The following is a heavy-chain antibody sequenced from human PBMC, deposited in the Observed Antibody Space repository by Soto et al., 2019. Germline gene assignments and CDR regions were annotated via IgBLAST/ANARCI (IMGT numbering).Heavy chain of an antibody. Sequence: GGSLRLSCAASGFTFSSYDMHWVRQATGKGLEWVSAIGTAGDTYYPGSVKGRFTISRENAKNSLYLQMNSLRAGDTAVYYCARAGYGDYERAFDIWGQGTMVIVSS. J-gene: IGHJ3*02. V-gene: IGHV3-13*01. D-gene: IGHD4-17*01. CDR1: GFTFSSYD. CDR2: IGTAGDT. CDR3: ARAGYGDYERAFDI.